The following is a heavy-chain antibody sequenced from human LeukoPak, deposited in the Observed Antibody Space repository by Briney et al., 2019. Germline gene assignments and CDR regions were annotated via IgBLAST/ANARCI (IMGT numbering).Heavy chain of an antibody. CDR2: ISAYNGNT. V-gene: IGHV1-18*01. CDR1: GYTFTSYG. D-gene: IGHD6-13*01. CDR3: ARFGAAAVQNWFDP. J-gene: IGHJ5*02. Sequence: ASVKVSCKASGYTFTSYGISWVRQAPGQGLEWMGWISAYNGNTNYAQKLQGRVTMTTDTSTNTAYMELRSLRSDDTAVYYCARFGAAAVQNWFDPWGQGTLVTVSS.